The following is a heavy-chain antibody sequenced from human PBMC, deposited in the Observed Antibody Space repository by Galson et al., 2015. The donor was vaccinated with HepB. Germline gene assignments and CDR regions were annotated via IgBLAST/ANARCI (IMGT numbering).Heavy chain of an antibody. V-gene: IGHV3-30*18. CDR1: GFTFSGYG. J-gene: IGHJ4*02. CDR3: AKEGTGTTSQVAFDH. D-gene: IGHD1-7*01. Sequence: SLRLSCAASGFTFSGYGMHWVRQAPGKGLEWMAVISSDAKTEYYVGSVKGRFFISRDNSKNTLYLQINRLRAEDTAMYFCAKEGTGTTSQVAFDHWGQGTLVTVSS. CDR2: ISSDAKTE.